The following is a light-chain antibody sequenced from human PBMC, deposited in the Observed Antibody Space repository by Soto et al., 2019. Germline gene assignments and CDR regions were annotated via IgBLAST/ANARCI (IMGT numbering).Light chain of an antibody. CDR1: QSVSSSN. V-gene: IGKV3-20*01. J-gene: IGKJ4*01. CDR3: QQYSRSRLT. Sequence: EIVLTQCPRTLSLSPGERATLSCRASQSVSSSNLAWYQQIPGQAPRLLIYGASSRATGVPDRFSGSGSATDFTLTISRLEPEDFAVYYCQQYSRSRLTFGGGTKVDIK. CDR2: GAS.